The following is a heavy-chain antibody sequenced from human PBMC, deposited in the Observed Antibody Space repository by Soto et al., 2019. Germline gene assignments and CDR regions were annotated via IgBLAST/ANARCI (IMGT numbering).Heavy chain of an antibody. V-gene: IGHV2-70*04. Sequence: SGPTLVNPTQTLTLTCTFSGFSLSTSGMRVSWIRQPPGKALEWLARIDWDDDKFYSTSLKTRLTISKDTSKHQVVLTITNMDPVDTATYYCARGYGSGSYLDYWGQGTLVTVSS. CDR3: ARGYGSGSYLDY. D-gene: IGHD3-10*01. CDR2: IDWDDDK. CDR1: GFSLSTSGMR. J-gene: IGHJ4*02.